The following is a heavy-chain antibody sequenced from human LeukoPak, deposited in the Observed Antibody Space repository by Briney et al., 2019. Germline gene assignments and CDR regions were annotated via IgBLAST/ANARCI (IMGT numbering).Heavy chain of an antibody. Sequence: GGSLRLSCAASGFTFSGYAMHWVRQAPGKGLEWVAVLSWNGGNEYYADSVKGRFVVSRDNSKSTLYLQMNTLITEDTAVYYCVRGDMTTVTVQAEYFQHWGQGTLVTVSS. CDR3: VRGDMTTVTVQAEYFQH. CDR2: LSWNGGNE. V-gene: IGHV3-30*09. CDR1: GFTFSGYA. J-gene: IGHJ1*01. D-gene: IGHD4-17*01.